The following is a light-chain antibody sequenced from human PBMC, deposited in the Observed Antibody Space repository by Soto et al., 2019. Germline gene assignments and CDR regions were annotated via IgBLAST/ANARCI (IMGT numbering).Light chain of an antibody. Sequence: SQMSQSPSSLYASVGDRVTMACRASQSISTYLNWYQQKPGKAPKLLIYAASSLQSGVPSRFSGSGSGTDFNFTISSLQPEDFATYFCQQSFSTPPLTFGGGTKVDIK. CDR3: QQSFSTPPLT. CDR1: QSISTY. J-gene: IGKJ4*01. V-gene: IGKV1-39*01. CDR2: AAS.